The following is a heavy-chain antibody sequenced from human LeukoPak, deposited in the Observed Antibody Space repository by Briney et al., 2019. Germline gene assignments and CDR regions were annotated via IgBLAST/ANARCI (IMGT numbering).Heavy chain of an antibody. CDR1: GYTFTAYY. CDR2: INPNSGGT. V-gene: IGHV1-2*02. CDR3: ARAPLSPYGDLDY. Sequence: ASVKVSCKASGYTFTAYYMHWVRQAPGQGLEWMGWINPNSGGTNYAQKFQGRVTMTRDTSISTAYMDLSRLRSDDTAVYYCARAPLSPYGDLDYWGQGTLVTVSS. D-gene: IGHD4-17*01. J-gene: IGHJ4*02.